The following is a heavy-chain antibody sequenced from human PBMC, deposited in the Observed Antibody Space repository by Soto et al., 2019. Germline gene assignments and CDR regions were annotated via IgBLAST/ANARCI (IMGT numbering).Heavy chain of an antibody. D-gene: IGHD3-3*01. CDR3: AKETRFLEWLNWFDP. V-gene: IGHV3-30*18. Sequence: PGGSLRLSCAASGFTFSSYGMHWVRQAPGKGLEWVAVISYDGSNKYYADSVKGRLTISRDNSKNTLYLQMNSLRAEDTAVYYCAKETRFLEWLNWFDPWGQGTLVTVSS. CDR2: ISYDGSNK. J-gene: IGHJ5*02. CDR1: GFTFSSYG.